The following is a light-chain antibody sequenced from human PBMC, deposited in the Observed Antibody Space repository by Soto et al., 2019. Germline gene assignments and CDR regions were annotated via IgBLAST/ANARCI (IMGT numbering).Light chain of an antibody. V-gene: IGKV1-5*01. CDR1: QSVSSW. CDR2: DAS. Sequence: DIQMTQSPSTLSASVGDRVTDTCRASQSVSSWLAWYQQKPGKAPKLLIYDASSLESGVPSRFSGSGSGTEFTLTISSLQPDEFATYYCQQYKSYPWSFGQGTKVEIK. J-gene: IGKJ1*01. CDR3: QQYKSYPWS.